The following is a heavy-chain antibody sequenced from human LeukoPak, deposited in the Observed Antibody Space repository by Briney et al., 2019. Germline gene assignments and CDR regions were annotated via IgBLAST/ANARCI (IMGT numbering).Heavy chain of an antibody. CDR3: ARQWDFWSGYLPFDY. V-gene: IGHV4-34*01. CDR1: GGSFSGYY. J-gene: IGHJ4*02. Sequence: PSETLSLTCAVYGGSFSGYYWSWIRQPPGKGLEWIGEINHSGSTNYNPSLKSRVTISVDTSKNQFSLQLSSVTAADTAVYYCARQWDFWSGYLPFDYCGQGTLVTVSS. D-gene: IGHD3-3*01. CDR2: INHSGST.